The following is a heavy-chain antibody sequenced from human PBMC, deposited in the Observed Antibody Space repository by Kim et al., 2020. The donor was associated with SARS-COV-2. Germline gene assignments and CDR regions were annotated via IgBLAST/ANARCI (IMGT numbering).Heavy chain of an antibody. CDR3: ASALGN. J-gene: IGHJ4*02. CDR1: GDSLSSDY. V-gene: IGHV4-4*07. Sequence: SETLSLTCTVSGDSLSSDYWSWNRQPAGKGLEWIGRIYTSGRTNYNPSLQSRVTMSVDMTKNQFSLKLSSVTAADTAVDYCASALGNWGQGTLLTVSS. CDR2: IYTSGRT. D-gene: IGHD3-16*02.